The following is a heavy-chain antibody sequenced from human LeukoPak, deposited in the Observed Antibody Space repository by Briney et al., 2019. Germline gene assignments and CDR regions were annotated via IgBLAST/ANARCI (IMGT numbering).Heavy chain of an antibody. CDR1: GFIVSSNY. V-gene: IGHV3-53*01. CDR3: ARGRPGYFFDY. CDR2: ILTDSNGGGT. Sequence: GGSLRLSCAASGFIVSSNYMNWVRQAPGTGLEWFSFILTDSNGGGTYYADSVKGRFTIPRDNSKSTLYLQMNSLRAEDTAIYYCARGRPGYFFDYWGQGILVTVSS. J-gene: IGHJ4*02. D-gene: IGHD3-9*01.